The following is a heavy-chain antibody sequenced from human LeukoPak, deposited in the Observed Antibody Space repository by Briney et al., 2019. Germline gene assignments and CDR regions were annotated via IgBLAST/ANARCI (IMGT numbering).Heavy chain of an antibody. V-gene: IGHV3-48*03. D-gene: IGHD5-24*01. CDR2: ISSSGSTI. CDR1: GFTFSSYE. CDR3: ARDKYRDGYIPGVLGSY. Sequence: GGSLRLSCAASGFTFSSYEMNWVRQAPGKGLEWVSYISSSGSTIYYADSVKGRFTISRDNAKNPLYLQMNSLRAEDTAVYYCARDKYRDGYIPGVLGSYWGQGTLVTVPS. J-gene: IGHJ4*02.